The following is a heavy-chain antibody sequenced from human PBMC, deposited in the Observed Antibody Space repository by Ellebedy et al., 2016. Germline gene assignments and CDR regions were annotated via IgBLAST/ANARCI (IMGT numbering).Heavy chain of an antibody. CDR2: ISFDGSNK. CDR3: AKDGGLGRWLLGWYFDL. J-gene: IGHJ2*01. V-gene: IGHV3-30*18. D-gene: IGHD5-24*01. CDR1: GFTFSSYG. Sequence: GGSLRLSXAASGFTFSSYGMHWVRQAPGKGLEWVAVISFDGSNKYYADSVKGRFTISRDNSKNTLYLRMNSLRAEDTAVYYCAKDGGLGRWLLGWYFDLWGRGTLVTVSS.